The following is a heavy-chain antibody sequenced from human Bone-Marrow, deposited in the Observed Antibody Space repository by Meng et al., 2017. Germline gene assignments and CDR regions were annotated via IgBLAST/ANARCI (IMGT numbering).Heavy chain of an antibody. Sequence: QVHLLQSGAEVKKPGASVRVSCEASGYTFASYGISWLRQAPGQSLEWMGWITPGSGNTKYSQKFQGRLTITTDTSASTAYMELSTLRSEDTAVYYCARDFTSGSSGDPWGQGTLVTVSS. CDR1: GYTFASYG. CDR3: ARDFTSGSSGDP. V-gene: IGHV1-18*01. J-gene: IGHJ5*02. CDR2: ITPGSGNT. D-gene: IGHD6-19*01.